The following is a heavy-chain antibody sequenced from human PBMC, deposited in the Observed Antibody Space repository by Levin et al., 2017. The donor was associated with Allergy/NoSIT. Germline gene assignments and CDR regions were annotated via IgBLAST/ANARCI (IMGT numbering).Heavy chain of an antibody. CDR3: ARDSGIAAAGNGRGDYYYMDV. J-gene: IGHJ6*03. D-gene: IGHD6-13*01. V-gene: IGHV4-31*03. Sequence: SQTLSLTCPVSGGFISSGGYYWSWIRQHPGKGLEWIGYIYYSGSTYYNPSLKSRVTISVDTSKNQFSLKLSSVTAADTAVYYCARDSGIAAAGNGRGDYYYMDVWGKGTTVTVSS. CDR2: IYYSGST. CDR1: GGFISSGGYY.